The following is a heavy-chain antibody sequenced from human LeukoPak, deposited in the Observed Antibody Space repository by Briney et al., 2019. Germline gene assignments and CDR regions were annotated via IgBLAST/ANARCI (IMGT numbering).Heavy chain of an antibody. D-gene: IGHD6-13*01. CDR1: GGSMSSRAYY. Sequence: PSETLSLTCTVFGGSMSSRAYYWGWIRQPPGKGLEFIGSIYYSGSTYYNPSLKSRVTISVDTSKSQFSLKVTSVTAADTAGYYCARGISGFDYWGQGILVTVSS. J-gene: IGHJ4*02. V-gene: IGHV4-39*01. CDR3: ARGISGFDY. CDR2: IYYSGST.